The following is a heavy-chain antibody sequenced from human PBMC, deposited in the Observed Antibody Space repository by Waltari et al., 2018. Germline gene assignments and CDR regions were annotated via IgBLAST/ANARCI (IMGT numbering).Heavy chain of an antibody. D-gene: IGHD3-3*01. V-gene: IGHV3-23*01. Sequence: EVQLLESGGGLVQPGGSLRLPCAGSGFTFSCDALSWVRQAPGKGPEWVSTISGSGENTYYADSVKGRFSISRDNFKNTLFLQMNSLRDDDTAVYYCAKGVVNPYYLDYWGQGALVTVSS. CDR3: AKGVVNPYYLDY. CDR2: ISGSGENT. J-gene: IGHJ4*02. CDR1: GFTFSCDA.